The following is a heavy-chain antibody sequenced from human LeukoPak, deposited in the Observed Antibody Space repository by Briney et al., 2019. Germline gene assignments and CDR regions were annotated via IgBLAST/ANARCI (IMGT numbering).Heavy chain of an antibody. V-gene: IGHV3-30*09. CDR3: ARDGVYYYYYYMDV. J-gene: IGHJ6*03. D-gene: IGHD3-16*01. CDR1: GFTFSNYD. CDR2: ISFGGTNK. Sequence: PGGSLRLSCAASGFTFSNYDMHWDRQAPGKGLEWVAVISFGGTNKNYADSVKGRFAISRDNSKNTLYLQMNSLRAEDTAVYYCARDGVYYYYYYMDVWGKGTTVTVSS.